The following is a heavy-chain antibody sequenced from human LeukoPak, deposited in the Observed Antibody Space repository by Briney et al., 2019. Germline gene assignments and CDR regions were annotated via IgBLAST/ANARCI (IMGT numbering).Heavy chain of an antibody. V-gene: IGHV3-7*01. D-gene: IGHD3-3*01. Sequence: GSLRLSCAASGFIFSNYWMSWVRQAPGKGLEWVANIKQDGSEKHYVDSMKGRFTISRDNAKNSLYLLMNSLRAEDTAVYYCARDGVVVIPGVLGRKRTYNWFDPWGQGTLVTVSS. J-gene: IGHJ5*02. CDR3: ARDGVVVIPGVLGRKRTYNWFDP. CDR1: GFIFSNYW. CDR2: IKQDGSEK.